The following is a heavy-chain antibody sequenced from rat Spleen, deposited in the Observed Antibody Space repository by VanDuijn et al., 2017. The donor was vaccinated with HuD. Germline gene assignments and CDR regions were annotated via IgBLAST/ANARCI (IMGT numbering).Heavy chain of an antibody. J-gene: IGHJ2*01. CDR3: ARHEAYYGYNSYYFDY. CDR2: IWGNGET. Sequence: VQLKESGPGLVQPSQTLSLTCTVSGLSLSSYGVIWVRQPPGKGLEWMGVIWGNGETNYNSAVQSRLSISRDTSKSQVFLKMNSLQPEDTGTYYCARHEAYYGYNSYYFDYWGQGVMVTVSS. V-gene: IGHV2-13*01. D-gene: IGHD1-9*01. CDR1: GLSLSSYG.